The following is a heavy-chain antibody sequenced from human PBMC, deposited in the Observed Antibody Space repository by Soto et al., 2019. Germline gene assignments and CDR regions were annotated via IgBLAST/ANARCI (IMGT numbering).Heavy chain of an antibody. D-gene: IGHD2-15*01. Sequence: SETLSLTCTVSGGSIGSSSYYWGWIRQPPGKGLEWIGSIYYSGSTYYNPSLKSRVTISVDTSKNQFSLKLSSVTAADTAVYYCARLGQDIVVVVAAPSYFDYWGQGTLVTVSS. J-gene: IGHJ4*02. CDR3: ARLGQDIVVVVAAPSYFDY. CDR1: GGSIGSSSYY. V-gene: IGHV4-39*01. CDR2: IYYSGST.